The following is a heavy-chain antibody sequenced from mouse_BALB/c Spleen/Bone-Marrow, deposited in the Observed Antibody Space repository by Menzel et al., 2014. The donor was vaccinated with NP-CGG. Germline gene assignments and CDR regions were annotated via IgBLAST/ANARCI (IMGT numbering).Heavy chain of an antibody. CDR2: INTYSGNT. J-gene: IGHJ3*01. Sequence: VKLMESGPELVRPGVSVKISCKGSGYTFTDYAMHWVKQSHAKSLEWIGVINTYSGNTNYNQNFKGKATMTVDKSSSTAFMGLARWAYEDSAIYYCAREGYASTAWFAYWGQGTLVTVSA. D-gene: IGHD1-1*01. V-gene: IGHV1-67*01. CDR1: GYTFTDYA. CDR3: AREGYASTAWFAY.